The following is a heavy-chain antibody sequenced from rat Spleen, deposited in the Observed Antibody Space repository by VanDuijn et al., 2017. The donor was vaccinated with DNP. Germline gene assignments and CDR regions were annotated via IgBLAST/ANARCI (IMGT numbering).Heavy chain of an antibody. CDR3: TRPITSLFDY. CDR1: GFTFSDYN. Sequence: EVQLVESGGGLVQPGRSLKLSCAASGFTFSDYNMAWVRQAPTKGLEWVATISTSGGSTYYRDSVKGRFTISRDNAKSTLYLQMNSLRSEDTATYYCTRPITSLFDYWGQGVMVTVSS. CDR2: ISTSGGST. V-gene: IGHV5S23*01. J-gene: IGHJ2*01. D-gene: IGHD1-1*01.